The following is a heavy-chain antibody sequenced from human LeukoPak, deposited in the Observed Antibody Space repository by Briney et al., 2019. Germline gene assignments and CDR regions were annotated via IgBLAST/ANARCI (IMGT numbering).Heavy chain of an antibody. D-gene: IGHD3-9*01. V-gene: IGHV3-30-3*01. J-gene: IGHJ4*02. CDR1: AFTFSSCA. CDR3: ARDGYYDILTGYLAFDY. CDR2: SSHEGINK. Sequence: WGSLRLSCAASAFTFSSCAMHWVRKAPGPGQEWVGRSSHEGINKDYPDSVKGRFTISRDNAKISLYLQMNSLRAEDTAVYYCARDGYYDILTGYLAFDYWGQGTLVTVSS.